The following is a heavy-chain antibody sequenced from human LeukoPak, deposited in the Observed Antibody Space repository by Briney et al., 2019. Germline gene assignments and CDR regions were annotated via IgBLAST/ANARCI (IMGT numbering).Heavy chain of an antibody. CDR2: IFYTGST. V-gene: IGHV4-30-4*01. CDR3: ARKYPDHWFDP. CDR1: GGSITSGNYY. J-gene: IGHJ5*02. D-gene: IGHD6-6*01. Sequence: SETLSLTCTVSGGSITSGNYYWSWIRQPPGKGLEWIGYIFYTGSTNYSPSLKSRVFISVDTFKNQFSLKLSSVTAADTAVYFCARKYPDHWFDPCGQGTLVTVSS.